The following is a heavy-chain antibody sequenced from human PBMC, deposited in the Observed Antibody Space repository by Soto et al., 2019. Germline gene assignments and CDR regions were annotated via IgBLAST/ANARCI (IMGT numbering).Heavy chain of an antibody. D-gene: IGHD6-13*01. Sequence: QVQLVQSGAEVKKPGASVKVSCKASGYTFTSYAMHWVRQAPGQRLEWMGWINAGNGNTKYSQKFQGRVTITRDTSASTAYMELSSVRSEDTAVYYCARAPYSMRYSSSWYYGYWGQGTLVTVSS. V-gene: IGHV1-3*01. CDR2: INAGNGNT. J-gene: IGHJ4*02. CDR3: ARAPYSMRYSSSWYYGY. CDR1: GYTFTSYA.